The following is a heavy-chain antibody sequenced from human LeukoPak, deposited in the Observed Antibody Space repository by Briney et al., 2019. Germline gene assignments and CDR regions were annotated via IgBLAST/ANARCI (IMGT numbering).Heavy chain of an antibody. CDR2: ISGSSSYI. CDR3: ARDRLVLEDYGANAFDY. Sequence: GGSLRLSCAASGFTFSSYSMNWVRQAPGKGLEWVSSISGSSSYIYYADSVKGRFTISRDNAKNSLYLQMNSLRAEDTAVYYCARDRLVLEDYGANAFDYWGQGTLVTVSS. J-gene: IGHJ4*02. D-gene: IGHD4-23*01. V-gene: IGHV3-21*01. CDR1: GFTFSSYS.